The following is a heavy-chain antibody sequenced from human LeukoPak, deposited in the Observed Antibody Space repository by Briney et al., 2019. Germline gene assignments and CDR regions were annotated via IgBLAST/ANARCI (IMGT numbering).Heavy chain of an antibody. CDR3: APIGGWGTYPLDY. D-gene: IGHD3-16*01. Sequence: GGSLRLSCAASGFTFSSYTMSWVRQAPGKGLEWVSGISADGGRTTYADSVKGRFTISRDNFKNTLYLQMNSLRVDDTAVYYCAPIGGWGTYPLDYWGQGPLVTVSS. CDR1: GFTFSSYT. V-gene: IGHV3-23*01. J-gene: IGHJ4*02. CDR2: ISADGGRT.